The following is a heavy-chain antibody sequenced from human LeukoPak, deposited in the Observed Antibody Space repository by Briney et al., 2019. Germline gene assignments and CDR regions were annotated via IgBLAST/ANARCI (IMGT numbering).Heavy chain of an antibody. D-gene: IGHD3-3*01. CDR3: ARGWSGYPDIDY. Sequence: GSSVEVSCKASGGTFSSYAISWVRQAPGQGLEWMGGIIPIFGTANYAQKFQGRVTITADESTSTAYMELSSLRSEDTAVYYCARGWSGYPDIDYWGQGTLVTVSS. J-gene: IGHJ4*02. CDR1: GGTFSSYA. CDR2: IIPIFGTA. V-gene: IGHV1-69*01.